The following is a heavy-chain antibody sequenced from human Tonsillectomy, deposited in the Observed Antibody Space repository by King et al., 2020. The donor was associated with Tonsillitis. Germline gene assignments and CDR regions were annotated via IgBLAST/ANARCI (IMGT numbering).Heavy chain of an antibody. V-gene: IGHV3-23*04. CDR1: GFTFSTSP. CDR3: AKAVYYDFLGFDY. Sequence: VQLVESGGGLVQPGGSLRLSCAASGFTFSTSPMNWVRQAPGKGLECVASISYSGGATSYADSVRGRFTISRDISKNTLYLQMDSLRAEDTAVYYCAKAVYYDFLGFDYWGQGTLVTVSS. CDR2: ISYSGGAT. D-gene: IGHD3-3*01. J-gene: IGHJ4*02.